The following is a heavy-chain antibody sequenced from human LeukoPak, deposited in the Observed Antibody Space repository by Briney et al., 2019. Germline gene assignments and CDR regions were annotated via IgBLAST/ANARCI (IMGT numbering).Heavy chain of an antibody. CDR1: GFALGSHW. V-gene: IGHV3-7*03. CDR3: ARNNGMDV. Sequence: GGSLRLSCAASGFALGSHWMTWVRQVPGRGPEWVANVNREGSETYYLDSVKGRFTISKDNAKNSLYLQMNSLRAEDTALYHCARNNGMDVWGQGTTVIVSS. J-gene: IGHJ6*02. CDR2: VNREGSET.